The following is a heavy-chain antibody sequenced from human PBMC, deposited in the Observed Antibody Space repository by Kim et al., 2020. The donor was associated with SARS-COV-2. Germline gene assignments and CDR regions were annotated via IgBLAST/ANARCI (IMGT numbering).Heavy chain of an antibody. V-gene: IGHV4-39*06. CDR3: ARGEGDGYGYYYGMDV. Sequence: SLKSRVTISVDTSKNQFTLKLSSVTAADTAVYYCARGEGDGYGYYYGMDVWGQGTTVTVSS. D-gene: IGHD5-12*01. J-gene: IGHJ6*02.